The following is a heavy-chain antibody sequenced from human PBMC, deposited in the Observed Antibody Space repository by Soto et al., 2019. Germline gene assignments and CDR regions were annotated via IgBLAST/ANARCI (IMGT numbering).Heavy chain of an antibody. CDR3: ARAHQWLVVDAFDI. D-gene: IGHD6-19*01. Sequence: QVQLVQSGAEVKKPGASVKVSCKASGYTFTSYSISWVRQAPGQGLEWMGWISAYNGNTNYAQKFQGRVTMTTDTPPGTAYMELGSLRSDDTAVYYCARAHQWLVVDAFDIWGQGTMVTVSS. CDR2: ISAYNGNT. J-gene: IGHJ3*02. V-gene: IGHV1-18*01. CDR1: GYTFTSYS.